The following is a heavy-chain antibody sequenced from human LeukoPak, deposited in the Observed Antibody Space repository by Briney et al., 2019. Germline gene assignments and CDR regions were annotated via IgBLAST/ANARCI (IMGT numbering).Heavy chain of an antibody. V-gene: IGHV4-59*01. CDR2: IYYSGST. D-gene: IGHD1-26*01. CDR1: GGSISSYY. J-gene: IGHJ4*02. CDR3: ARGGSYYGYFDY. Sequence: SETLSLTCTVSGGSISSYYWSWIRQPPGKGLEWIGYIYYSGSTNYNPSLKCRVTISVDASKNQFSLKLSSVTAADTAVYYCARGGSYYGYFDYWGQGTLVTVSS.